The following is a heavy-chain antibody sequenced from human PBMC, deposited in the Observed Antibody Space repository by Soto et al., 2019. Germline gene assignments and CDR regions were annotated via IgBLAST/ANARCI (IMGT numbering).Heavy chain of an antibody. CDR1: GGSISSYY. V-gene: IGHV4-59*01. J-gene: IGHJ6*03. CDR2: IYYSGST. Sequence: SETLSLTCTVSGGSISSYYWSWIRQPPGKGLEWIGYIYYSGSTNYNPSLKSRVTISVDTSKNQFSLKLSSVTAADTAVYYCARGSEAPGGYFYYYYMDVWGKGTTVTVSS. D-gene: IGHD6-6*01. CDR3: ARGSEAPGGYFYYYYMDV.